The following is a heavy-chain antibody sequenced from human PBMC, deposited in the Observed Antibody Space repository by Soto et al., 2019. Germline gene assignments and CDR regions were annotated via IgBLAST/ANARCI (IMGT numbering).Heavy chain of an antibody. V-gene: IGHV1-69*08. D-gene: IGHD2-21*02. CDR3: ARGVVVTAATRIFDY. J-gene: IGHJ4*02. CDR1: GGAFNGYT. Sequence: SVKVSCKASGGAFNGYTIFWVRQAPGQGLQWMGRIIPIIRRANYAQEFQGRDTITADRSTSTSYMELSSLRSEDTAIYYCARGVVVTAATRIFDYWAREPWSPSPQ. CDR2: IIPIIRRA.